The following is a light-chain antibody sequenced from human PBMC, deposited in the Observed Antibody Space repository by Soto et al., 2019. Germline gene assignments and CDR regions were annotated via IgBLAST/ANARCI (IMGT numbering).Light chain of an antibody. CDR3: QQSYSTLWT. V-gene: IGKV1-39*01. CDR2: AAS. CDR1: QIINNY. Sequence: DLQMTQSPSSLSASIGDRVIITCRASQIINNYLNWYQQKPGKAPKLLIYAASSLQSGVPSRFSGSGSGTDFTLNVSSLQPEDFATYYCQQSYSTLWTFGQVTKVEIK. J-gene: IGKJ1*01.